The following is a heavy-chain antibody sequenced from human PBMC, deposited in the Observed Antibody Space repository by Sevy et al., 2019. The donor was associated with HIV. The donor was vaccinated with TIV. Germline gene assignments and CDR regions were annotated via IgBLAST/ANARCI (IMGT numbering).Heavy chain of an antibody. V-gene: IGHV3-48*01. CDR3: ASEWVVGAIRAFDI. CDR2: ISSSSSTI. D-gene: IGHD1-26*01. CDR1: GFTFSSYS. Sequence: GGSLRLSCAASGFTFSSYSMNWVRQAPGKGLEWVSYISSSSSTIYYADSVKGRFTFSRDNAKNSRYLQMNSLRAEDTAVYYCASEWVVGAIRAFDIWGQGTMVTVSS. J-gene: IGHJ3*02.